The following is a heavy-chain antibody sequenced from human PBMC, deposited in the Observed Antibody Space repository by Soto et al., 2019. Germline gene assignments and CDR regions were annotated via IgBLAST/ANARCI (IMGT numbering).Heavy chain of an antibody. CDR1: GFTFSSYA. J-gene: IGHJ5*01. Sequence: GGSLRLSCSGSGFTFSSYAMHWVRQAPGKGLEYASAISSNVGSTYYADSVKGRFTISRDNSKKTLYLQMTSLRVEDTAVYYCVKGKYSSSGLLDWFDPLGQGTAVTVSS. D-gene: IGHD6-6*01. V-gene: IGHV3-64D*06. CDR3: VKGKYSSSGLLDWFDP. CDR2: ISSNVGST.